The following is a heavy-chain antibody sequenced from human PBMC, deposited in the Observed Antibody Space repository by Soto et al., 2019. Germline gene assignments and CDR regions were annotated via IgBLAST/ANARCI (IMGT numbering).Heavy chain of an antibody. Sequence: GGSLRLSCAASGFTFSSYWMSWVRQAPGKGLEWVANIKQDGSEKYYVDSVKGRFTISRDNAKNSLYLQMNSLRAEDTAVYYCAREPLIVVVPAAHDAFDIWGQGTMVTVSS. CDR1: GFTFSSYW. CDR2: IKQDGSEK. D-gene: IGHD2-2*01. V-gene: IGHV3-7*01. J-gene: IGHJ3*02. CDR3: AREPLIVVVPAAHDAFDI.